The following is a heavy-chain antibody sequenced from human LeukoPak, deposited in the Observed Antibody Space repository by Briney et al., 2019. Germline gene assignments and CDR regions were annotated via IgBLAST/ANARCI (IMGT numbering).Heavy chain of an antibody. D-gene: IGHD3-22*01. CDR1: GGTFSSYA. J-gene: IGHJ4*02. CDR3: ARDLRYDSSGYHYYFDY. CDR2: IIPIFGTA. V-gene: IGHV1-69*13. Sequence: VASVTVSCKASGGTFSSYAISWVRQAPGQGLEWMGGIIPIFGTANYAQKFQGRVTITADESTSTAYMELSSLRSEDTAVYYCARDLRYDSSGYHYYFDYWGQGTLVTVSS.